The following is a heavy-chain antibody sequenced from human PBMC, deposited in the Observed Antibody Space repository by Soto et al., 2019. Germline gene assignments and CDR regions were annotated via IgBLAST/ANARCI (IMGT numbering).Heavy chain of an antibody. D-gene: IGHD3-16*01. V-gene: IGHV1-3*01. J-gene: IGHJ6*04. Sequence: GASVKVSCKASGFRFNNYVIHWVRQAPGQRLEWMGWIHAGNGATEYSQNFQDRVTITRDTSANTGYMDLSRLTSEDTALYYCASSLTKKSYDLLDVWGKGTTVTSPQ. CDR3: ASSLTKKSYDLLDV. CDR1: GFRFNNYV. CDR2: IHAGNGAT.